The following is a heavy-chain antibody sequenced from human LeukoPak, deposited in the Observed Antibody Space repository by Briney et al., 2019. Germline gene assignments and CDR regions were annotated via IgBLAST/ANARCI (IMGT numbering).Heavy chain of an antibody. V-gene: IGHV4-39*07. J-gene: IGHJ3*02. CDR3: ARAPGTYYDFWSGYSDAFDI. Sequence: TSETLSLTCTVSGGSISSSSYYWGWIRQLPGKGLEWIGSIYYSGSTYYNPSLKSRVTISVDTSKNQFSLKLSSVTAADTAVYYCARAPGTYYDFWSGYSDAFDIWGQGTMVTVSS. D-gene: IGHD3-3*01. CDR2: IYYSGST. CDR1: GGSISSSSYY.